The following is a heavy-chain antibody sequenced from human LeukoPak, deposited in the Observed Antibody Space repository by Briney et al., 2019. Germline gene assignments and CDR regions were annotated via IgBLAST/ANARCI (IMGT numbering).Heavy chain of an antibody. CDR2: ISSSSSTI. D-gene: IGHD5-12*01. J-gene: IGHJ4*02. Sequence: PGGSLRLSCTASGITFSAYSMHWVRQAPGKGLEWVSYISSSSSTIYYADSVKGRFTISRDNAKNSLYLQMNSLRAEDTAVYYCATRDIVATIDYWGQGTLVTVSS. CDR1: GITFSAYS. V-gene: IGHV3-48*01. CDR3: ATRDIVATIDY.